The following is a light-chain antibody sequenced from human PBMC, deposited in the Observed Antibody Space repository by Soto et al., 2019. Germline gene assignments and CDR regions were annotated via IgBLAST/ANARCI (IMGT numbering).Light chain of an antibody. V-gene: IGLV1-44*01. CDR3: AAWDDSLNGLYV. J-gene: IGLJ1*01. CDR1: SSNIGSNT. CDR2: SNN. Sequence: QPALTQPPSASGTPGQRVTIPCSGSSSNIGSNTVNWYQQLPGTAPKLLIYSNNQRPSGVPDRFSGSKSGTSASLAISGLQSEDEADYYCAAWDDSLNGLYVFGTGTKVTVL.